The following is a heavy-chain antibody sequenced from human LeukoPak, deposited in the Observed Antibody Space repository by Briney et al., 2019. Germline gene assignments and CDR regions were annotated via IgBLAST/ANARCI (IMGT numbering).Heavy chain of an antibody. CDR2: IRYDGSNK. D-gene: IGHD6-13*01. Sequence: GGSLRLSCAASGFTFSSYGMHWVRQAPGKGLEWVAFIRYDGSNKYYADSVKGRFTISRDNSKNTLYLQMNSLRAEDTAVYYCASAYSSRWYDYYYYMDVWGKGTTVTISS. CDR1: GFTFSSYG. CDR3: ASAYSSRWYDYYYYMDV. J-gene: IGHJ6*03. V-gene: IGHV3-30*02.